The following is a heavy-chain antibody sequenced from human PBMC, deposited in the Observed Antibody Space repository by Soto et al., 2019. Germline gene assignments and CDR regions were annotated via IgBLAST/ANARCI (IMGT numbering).Heavy chain of an antibody. D-gene: IGHD2-21*01. CDR1: GFTFSDYA. Sequence: EMQLLESGGGLVQPGGSLRLSYAASGFTFSDYAMSWVRQAPGKGLEWVSAIPVSGDTTYYADSVKGRFTISRDNSKNTLFLQMDGLRAEDTAVYHCANVILPTAVNDAMDVWGPGTTVAGSS. J-gene: IGHJ6*02. CDR3: ANVILPTAVNDAMDV. CDR2: IPVSGDTT. V-gene: IGHV3-23*01.